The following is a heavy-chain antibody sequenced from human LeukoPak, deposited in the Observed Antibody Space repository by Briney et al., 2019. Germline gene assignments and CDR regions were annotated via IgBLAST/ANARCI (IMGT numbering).Heavy chain of an antibody. D-gene: IGHD6-13*01. V-gene: IGHV3-33*01. Sequence: GRSLRLSCAASGFTFSSYGMHWVRQAPGKGLEWVAVIWYDGSNKYYADSVKGRFTISRDNSKNTLYLQMNSLRAEDTAVYYCARDLYSSSWYIYYYYGMDVWGQRTTVTVSS. CDR1: GFTFSSYG. CDR2: IWYDGSNK. CDR3: ARDLYSSSWYIYYYYGMDV. J-gene: IGHJ6*02.